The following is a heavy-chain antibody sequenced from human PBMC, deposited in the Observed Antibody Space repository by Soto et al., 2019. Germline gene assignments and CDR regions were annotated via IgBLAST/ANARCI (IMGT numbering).Heavy chain of an antibody. D-gene: IGHD5-18*01. CDR3: ARCRYSYGYDFDY. J-gene: IGHJ4*02. CDR1: EFTFSSYG. CDR2: ISSRSTTI. V-gene: IGHV3-48*02. Sequence: EVPLVESGGGLVQPGGSLRLSCAASEFTFSSYGMSWVRQAPGKGLEWVSFISSRSTTIYYADSVKGRFTISTDNAKNSLYLQMNSLRDEDTAVYYCARCRYSYGYDFDYWGQGTLVTVSS.